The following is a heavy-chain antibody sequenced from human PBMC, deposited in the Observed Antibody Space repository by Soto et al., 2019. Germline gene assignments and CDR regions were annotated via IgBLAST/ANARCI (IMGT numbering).Heavy chain of an antibody. Sequence: GGSLRLSCGASGLHFTKHPMIWVRQGPGKGLEWVAAISGRTGDTAYADSVRGRFTLSRDSSTYTMFLQMNSLRAEDTAVYYCGVQYDYWGQGTLVTVSS. CDR1: GLHFTKHP. CDR3: GVQYDY. J-gene: IGHJ4*02. V-gene: IGHV3-23*01. CDR2: ISGRTGDT.